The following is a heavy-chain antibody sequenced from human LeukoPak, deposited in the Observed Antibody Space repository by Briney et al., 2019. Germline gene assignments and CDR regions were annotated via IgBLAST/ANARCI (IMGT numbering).Heavy chain of an antibody. J-gene: IGHJ3*02. Sequence: GASVKVSCKASGYTFTSYGISWVRQAPGQGLEWMGWISAYNGNTNYAQKLQGRVTMTTDTSTSTAYMELRSLRSDDTAVYYCARGPRAYYYDSSGYSYDAFDIWGQGTMVTVSS. CDR1: GYTFTSYG. V-gene: IGHV1-18*01. CDR2: ISAYNGNT. CDR3: ARGPRAYYYDSSGYSYDAFDI. D-gene: IGHD3-22*01.